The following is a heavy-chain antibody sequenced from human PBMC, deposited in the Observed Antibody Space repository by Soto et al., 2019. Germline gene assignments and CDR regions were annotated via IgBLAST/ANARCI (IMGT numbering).Heavy chain of an antibody. J-gene: IGHJ5*02. CDR3: ASSDYDFWSGYIA. CDR1: GGSFSGYY. CDR2: IYYSGST. Sequence: SETLSLTCAAYGGSFSGYYWSWIRQPPGKGLEWIGSIYYSGSTYYNPSLKSRVTISVDTSKNQFSLKLSSVTAADTAVYYCASSDYDFWSGYIAWGQGTLVTVSS. D-gene: IGHD3-3*01. V-gene: IGHV4-34*01.